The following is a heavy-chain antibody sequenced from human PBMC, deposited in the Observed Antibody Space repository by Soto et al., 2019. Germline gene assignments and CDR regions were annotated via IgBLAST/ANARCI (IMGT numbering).Heavy chain of an antibody. D-gene: IGHD2-15*01. CDR3: ASLTPLYCSGGSCYWYFDY. J-gene: IGHJ4*02. CDR1: GGSISSGGYY. CDR2: IYYSGST. Sequence: SSETLSLTCTVSGGSISSGGYYRSWIRQHPGKGLEWIGYIYYSGSTYYNPSLKSRVTISVDTSKNQFSLKLSSVTAADTAVYYCASLTPLYCSGGSCYWYFDYWGQGNLVTVSS. V-gene: IGHV4-31*03.